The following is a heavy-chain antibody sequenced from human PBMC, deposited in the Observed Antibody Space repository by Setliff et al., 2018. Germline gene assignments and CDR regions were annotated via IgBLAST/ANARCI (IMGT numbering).Heavy chain of an antibody. CDR3: ARTSTGRYFDL. CDR2: IYYSGTT. Sequence: PSETLSLTCAVSDFSVGSVYYWGWIRQPPGRGLEWIANIYYSGTTHYSPSFESRVTMSVDTSKNQFSLNLSSVTAADTALYYCARTSTGRYFDLWGRGTRSPSPQ. CDR1: DFSVGSVYY. D-gene: IGHD2-2*01. J-gene: IGHJ2*01. V-gene: IGHV4-38-2*01.